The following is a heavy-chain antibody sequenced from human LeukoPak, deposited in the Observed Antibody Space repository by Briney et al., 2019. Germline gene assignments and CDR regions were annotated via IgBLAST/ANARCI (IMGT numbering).Heavy chain of an antibody. D-gene: IGHD3-22*01. CDR3: AKERYYYDSSGSTG. J-gene: IGHJ4*02. Sequence: GRSLRLSCAASGFTFSSYAMSWVRQAPGKGLEWVSAISGSGGSTYYADSVKGRFTISRDNSKNTLYLQMNSLRAEDTAVYYCAKERYYYDSSGSTGWGQGTLVTVSS. CDR2: ISGSGGST. CDR1: GFTFSSYA. V-gene: IGHV3-23*01.